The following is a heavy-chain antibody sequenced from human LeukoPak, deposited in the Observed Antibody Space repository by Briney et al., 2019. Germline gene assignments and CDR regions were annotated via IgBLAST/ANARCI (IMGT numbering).Heavy chain of an antibody. J-gene: IGHJ3*02. Sequence: SVKVSCKASGGTFSSYAISWVRQAPGQGLEWMGRIIPIFGTANYAQKFQGRVTITTDESTSTAYMELSSLRSENTAVYYCARVGSGYYYTDAFDIWGQGTMVTVSS. CDR1: GGTFSSYA. CDR2: IIPIFGTA. D-gene: IGHD3-22*01. V-gene: IGHV1-69*05. CDR3: ARVGSGYYYTDAFDI.